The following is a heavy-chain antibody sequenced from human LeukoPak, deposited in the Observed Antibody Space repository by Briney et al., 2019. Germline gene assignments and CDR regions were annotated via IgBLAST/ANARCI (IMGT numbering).Heavy chain of an antibody. Sequence: GESLKISCKGSGYSFTSYWIGWVRQMPGKGLEWMGIIYPGDSDTRYSPSFQGQVTISADKSISTAYLQWSSLKASDTAMYYCARPGSGSYYSPWVDYWGQGTLVTVSS. CDR3: ARPGSGSYYSPWVDY. CDR1: GYSFTSYW. V-gene: IGHV5-51*01. CDR2: IYPGDSDT. J-gene: IGHJ4*02. D-gene: IGHD3-10*01.